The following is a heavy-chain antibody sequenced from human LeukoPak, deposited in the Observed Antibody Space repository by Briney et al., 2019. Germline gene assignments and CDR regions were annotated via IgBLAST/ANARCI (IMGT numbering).Heavy chain of an antibody. V-gene: IGHV3-48*02. CDR2: ISSSSSTI. D-gene: IGHD2-8*01. J-gene: IGHJ4*02. CDR3: AGDMVYRYRWYFDY. Sequence: GGSLRLSCAASGFTFSSYSMNWVRQAPGKGLEWVSYISSSSSTINCADSVKGRFTISRDNAKNSLYLQMNSLRDEDTAVYYCAGDMVYRYRWYFDYWGQGTLVTVSS. CDR1: GFTFSSYS.